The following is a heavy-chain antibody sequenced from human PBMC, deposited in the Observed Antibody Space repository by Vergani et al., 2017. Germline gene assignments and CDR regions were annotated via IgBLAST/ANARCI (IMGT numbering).Heavy chain of an antibody. CDR1: GFTFSSYA. Sequence: EVQLLESGGGLVQPGGSLRLSCAASGFTFSSYAMSWVRQAPGKGLEWVSAISGSGGSTYYEDSVKGRFTISRANSKNTLYLQMNSLRAEDTAVYYCAKRGGDYDFWSGYSTWGYVDYWGQRAVVAVSA. CDR2: ISGSGGST. D-gene: IGHD3-3*01. J-gene: IGHJ4*02. V-gene: IGHV3-23*01. CDR3: AKRGGDYDFWSGYSTWGYVDY.